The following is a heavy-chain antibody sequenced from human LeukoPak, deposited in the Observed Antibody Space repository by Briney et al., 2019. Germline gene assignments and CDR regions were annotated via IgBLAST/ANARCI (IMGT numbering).Heavy chain of an antibody. D-gene: IGHD3-10*01. CDR2: IYPGDSDT. J-gene: IGHJ6*02. CDR3: ARHVTMVRGIIFYYYGMDV. CDR1: GFTFSSYW. V-gene: IGHV5-51*01. Sequence: GGSLRLSCAASGFTFSSYWMSWVRQAPGKGLEWMGIIYPGDSDTRYSPSFQGQVTISADKSISTAYLQWSSLKASDTAMYYCARHVTMVRGIIFYYYGMDVWGQGTTVTVSS.